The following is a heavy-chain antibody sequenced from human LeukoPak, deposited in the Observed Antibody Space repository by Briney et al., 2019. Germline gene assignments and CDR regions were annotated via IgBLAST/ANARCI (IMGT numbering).Heavy chain of an antibody. D-gene: IGHD2-21*01. V-gene: IGHV3-21*01. J-gene: IGHJ4*02. CDR3: ASTYCGGDCPILNTFDY. CDR2: ISSSSSYI. Sequence: PGGSLRLSCAASGFTFSSYSMNWVRQAPGKGLEWVSSISSSSSYIYYADSAKGRFTISRDNAKNSLYLQMNSLRAEDTAVYYCASTYCGGDCPILNTFDYWGQGTLVTVSS. CDR1: GFTFSSYS.